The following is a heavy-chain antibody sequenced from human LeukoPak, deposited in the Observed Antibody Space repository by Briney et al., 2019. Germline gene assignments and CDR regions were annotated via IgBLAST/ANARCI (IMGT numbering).Heavy chain of an antibody. D-gene: IGHD2-8*01. CDR1: GGSFSGYY. Sequence: SETLSLTCAVCGGSFSGYYWSWIRQPPGKGLEWIGVINHSGSTNYNPSLKSRVTISVDTSKNQFSLKLSSVTAADTAVYYCAGGRVLKVYATSEDYFDYWGQGTLVTVSS. J-gene: IGHJ4*02. V-gene: IGHV4-34*01. CDR2: INHSGST. CDR3: AGGRVLKVYATSEDYFDY.